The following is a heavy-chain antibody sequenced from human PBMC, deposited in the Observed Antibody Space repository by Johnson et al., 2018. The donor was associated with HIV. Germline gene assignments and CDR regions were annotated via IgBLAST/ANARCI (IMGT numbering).Heavy chain of an antibody. CDR2: ISYDGSNK. CDR1: GFTFSSYA. Sequence: QVQLVESGGGLVQPGGSLRLSCAASGFTFSSYAMSWVRQAPGKGLEWVAVISYDGSNKYYADSVKGRFTISRDNSKNTLYLQMNSLRAEDTAVYYCARDLAALNAFDIWGQGTMVTVSS. D-gene: IGHD2-15*01. CDR3: ARDLAALNAFDI. V-gene: IGHV3-30-3*01. J-gene: IGHJ3*02.